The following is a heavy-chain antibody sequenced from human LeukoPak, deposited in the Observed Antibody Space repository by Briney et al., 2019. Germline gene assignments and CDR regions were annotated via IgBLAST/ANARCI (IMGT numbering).Heavy chain of an antibody. Sequence: GGSLRLSCAASGFTFSSYAMSWVRQAPGKGLEWVSAISGSGGSTYYADSVKGRFTISRDNSKNTLYLQMNSLRAEDTAVYYCAKTPRITMIVVVPFDYWGQGTMVTVCS. CDR3: AKTPRITMIVVVPFDY. J-gene: IGHJ4*02. CDR1: GFTFSSYA. V-gene: IGHV3-23*01. CDR2: ISGSGGST. D-gene: IGHD3-22*01.